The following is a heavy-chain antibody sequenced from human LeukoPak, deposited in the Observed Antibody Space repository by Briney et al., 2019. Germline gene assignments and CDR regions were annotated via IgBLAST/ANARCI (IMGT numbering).Heavy chain of an antibody. CDR3: VRDFNFCPADS. Sequence: GGSLRLSCAASGFTFSNCWMTWVRQAPGKGLEWVANINQDGTTKSCVDSVKGRFTISRDNAKNSLYLQMNSLRAEDTAVYYCVRDFNFCPADSWGQGTLVAVSS. D-gene: IGHD3-3*01. V-gene: IGHV3-7*01. J-gene: IGHJ4*02. CDR1: GFTFSNCW. CDR2: INQDGTTK.